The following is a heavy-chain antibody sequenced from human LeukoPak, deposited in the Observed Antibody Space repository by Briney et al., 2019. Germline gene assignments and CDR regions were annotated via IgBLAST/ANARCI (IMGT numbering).Heavy chain of an antibody. CDR2: IISGGINT. J-gene: IGHJ5*02. D-gene: IGHD3-22*01. CDR3: ARDLGQYYDTGDDWFDP. Sequence: GGSLRLFCAAFGFTFSNYWVHWVRPAPGEGLVWVSRIISGGINTSYADFVKGRFTIFRDKAKNTLKLQMNSLRAEDTAVYYCARDLGQYYDTGDDWFDPWVQATLVSVSS. CDR1: GFTFSNYW. V-gene: IGHV3-74*01.